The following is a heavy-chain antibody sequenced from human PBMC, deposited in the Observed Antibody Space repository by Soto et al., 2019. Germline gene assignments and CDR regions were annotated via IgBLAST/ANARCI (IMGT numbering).Heavy chain of an antibody. D-gene: IGHD6-13*01. CDR1: GGSISSYY. CDR2: INHSGST. Sequence: SETLSLTCTVSGGSISSYYWSWIRQPPGKGLEWIGEINHSGSTNYNPSLKSRVTISVDTSKNQFSLKLSSVTAADTAVYYCARDPAYSSSWSWFDPWGQGTLVTVS. CDR3: ARDPAYSSSWSWFDP. J-gene: IGHJ5*02. V-gene: IGHV4-34*01.